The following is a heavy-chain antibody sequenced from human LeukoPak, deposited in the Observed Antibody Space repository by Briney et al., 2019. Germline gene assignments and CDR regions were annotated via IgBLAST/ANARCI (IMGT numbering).Heavy chain of an antibody. V-gene: IGHV4-39*01. J-gene: IGHJ6*03. CDR1: GGSISSSSYY. CDR2: IFYSGST. Sequence: SETLSLTCTVSGGSISSSSYYWGWIRQPPGKGLEWIGSIFYSGSTYYNPSLKSRVTISVDTSKNQFSLKLSSVTAADTAVYYCARVCAVRGHYYYYYMDVWGKGTTVTISS. D-gene: IGHD3-10*01. CDR3: ARVCAVRGHYYYYYMDV.